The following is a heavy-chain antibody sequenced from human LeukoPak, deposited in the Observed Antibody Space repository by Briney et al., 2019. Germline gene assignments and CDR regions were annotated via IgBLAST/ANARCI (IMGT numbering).Heavy chain of an antibody. J-gene: IGHJ3*02. D-gene: IGHD2-21*02. V-gene: IGHV5-51*01. CDR3: ARPYSYCGGDCYVGAFDI. Sequence: RGESLKISCKASGYRFTTDYIGWVRQMPGKGLEWMGIIYPDDSETNYSPSFQGQVTISADKSISTAFLQWSSLKASDTAMYYCARPYSYCGGDCYVGAFDIWGQGTMVTVSS. CDR1: GYRFTTDY. CDR2: IYPDDSET.